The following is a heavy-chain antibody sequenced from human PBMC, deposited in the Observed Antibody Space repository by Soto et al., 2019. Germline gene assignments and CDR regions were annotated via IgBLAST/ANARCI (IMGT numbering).Heavy chain of an antibody. CDR1: GGTFSSYA. CDR3: ARGQEGYDFWSGYNNWFDP. CDR2: IIPIFGTA. V-gene: IGHV1-69*01. Sequence: QVQLVQSGAEVKKPGSSVKVSCKASGGTFSSYAISWVRQAPGQGLEWMGGIIPIFGTANYAQKFQGRVTITADESTSTAYMELSSLRSEDTAVYHCARGQEGYDFWSGYNNWFDPWGQGTLVTVSS. D-gene: IGHD3-3*01. J-gene: IGHJ5*02.